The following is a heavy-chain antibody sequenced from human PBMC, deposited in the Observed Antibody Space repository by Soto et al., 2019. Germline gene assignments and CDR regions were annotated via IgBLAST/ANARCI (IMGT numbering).Heavy chain of an antibody. Sequence: EVQVLESGGGLVQPGGSLRLSCAASGFSFGDYAMSWVRQAPGKGLEWVSGISGTGSRTSYADSVRGRFTISRDNVNNTLSLQMDSLRAEDTAVYYCARGGRYTYGYGDYSYGMDVWGQGTTGTVSS. J-gene: IGHJ6*02. CDR3: ARGGRYTYGYGDYSYGMDV. V-gene: IGHV3-23*01. CDR2: ISGTGSRT. CDR1: GFSFGDYA. D-gene: IGHD5-18*01.